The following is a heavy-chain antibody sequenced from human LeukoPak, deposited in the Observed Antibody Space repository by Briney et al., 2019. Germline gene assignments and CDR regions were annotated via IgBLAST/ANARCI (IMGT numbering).Heavy chain of an antibody. Sequence: PSETLSLTCTVSGGSISSYYWSWIRQPPGKGLEWIGYIYYSGSTNYNPSLKSRVTISVDTSKNQFSLKLSSVTAADTAVYYCARAIAAAGPISIDYWGQGTLVTVSS. CDR2: IYYSGST. CDR3: ARAIAAAGPISIDY. J-gene: IGHJ4*02. V-gene: IGHV4-59*08. CDR1: GGSISSYY. D-gene: IGHD6-13*01.